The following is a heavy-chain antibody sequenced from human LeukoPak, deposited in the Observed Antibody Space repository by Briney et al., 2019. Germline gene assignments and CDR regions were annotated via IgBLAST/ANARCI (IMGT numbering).Heavy chain of an antibody. CDR3: ARVFLEWLLYGPHYYYYYYMDV. J-gene: IGHJ6*03. D-gene: IGHD3-3*01. V-gene: IGHV1-69*02. Sequence: SVKVSCKASGGTFSSYTISWVRQAPGQGLEWMGRIIPILGIANYAQKSQGRVTITADKSTSTAYMELSSLRSEDTAVYYCARVFLEWLLYGPHYYYYYYMDVWGKGTTVTVSS. CDR2: IIPILGIA. CDR1: GGTFSSYT.